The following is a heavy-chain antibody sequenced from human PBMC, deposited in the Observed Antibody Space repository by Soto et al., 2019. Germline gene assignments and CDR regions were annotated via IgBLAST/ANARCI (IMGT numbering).Heavy chain of an antibody. D-gene: IGHD5-18*01. Sequence: GGSLRLSCAASGFTFSSYAMSWVRQAPGKGLEWVSAISGSGGSTYYADSVKGRFIISRDNSKNTLYLQMNSLRAEDTAVYYCAKEGDFGYNYGYSSLDYWGQGTLVTVSS. J-gene: IGHJ4*02. CDR3: AKEGDFGYNYGYSSLDY. V-gene: IGHV3-23*01. CDR1: GFTFSSYA. CDR2: ISGSGGST.